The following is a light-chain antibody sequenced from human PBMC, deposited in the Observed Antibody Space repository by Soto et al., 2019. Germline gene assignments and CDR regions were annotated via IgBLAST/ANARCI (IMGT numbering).Light chain of an antibody. Sequence: QSVLTQPPSASGTPGQRVTISCSGSSSNIGSNTVNWYQQLPGTAPKLLIYSDNQRPSGVPDRFSGSKSGTSTSLAISGLQFEDEAEAYCAAWDDSLNSGVFGRGTKVTVL. CDR1: SSNIGSNT. CDR2: SDN. V-gene: IGLV1-44*01. CDR3: AAWDDSLNSGV. J-gene: IGLJ1*01.